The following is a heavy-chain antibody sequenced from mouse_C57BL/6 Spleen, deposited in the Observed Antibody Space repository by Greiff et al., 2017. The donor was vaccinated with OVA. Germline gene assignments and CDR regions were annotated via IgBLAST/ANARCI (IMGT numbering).Heavy chain of an antibody. CDR2: IWTGGGT. J-gene: IGHJ2*01. CDR3: ARDYGSSYDYFDY. CDR1: GFSLTSYA. D-gene: IGHD1-1*01. Sequence: VKLMESGPGLVAPSQRLSITCTVSGFSLTSYAISWVRQPPGKGLEWLGVIWTGGGTNYNSALKSRLSISKDNSKSQVFLKMNSLQTDDTARYYCARDYGSSYDYFDYWGQGTTLTVSS. V-gene: IGHV2-9-1*01.